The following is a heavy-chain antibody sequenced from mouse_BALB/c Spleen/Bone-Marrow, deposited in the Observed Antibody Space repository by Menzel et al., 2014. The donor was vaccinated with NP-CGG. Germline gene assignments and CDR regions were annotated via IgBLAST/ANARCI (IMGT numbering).Heavy chain of an antibody. J-gene: IGHJ1*01. Sequence: SAAAVDFSRYWMSWVRQAPGKGLEWIGEINPESSTINYTPSLKDKFIISRDNAKNTLYLQMSKVRSEDTALYYCARLXXXXNXFVWGAGTTVTVSS. CDR2: INPESSTI. CDR3: ARLXXXXNXFV. V-gene: IGHV4-1*02. CDR1: AVDFSRYW.